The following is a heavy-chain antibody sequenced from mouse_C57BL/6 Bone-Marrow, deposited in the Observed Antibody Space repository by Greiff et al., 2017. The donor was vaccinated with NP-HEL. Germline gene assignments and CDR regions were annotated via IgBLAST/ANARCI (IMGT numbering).Heavy chain of an antibody. V-gene: IGHV1-26*01. Sequence: VHLQQSGPELVKPGASVKISCKASGYTFTDYYMNWVKQSHGKSLEWIGDINPNNGGTSYNQKFKGKATLTVDKSSSTAYMELRSLTSEDSAVYYCARSKYFDVWGTGTTVTVSS. CDR3: ARSKYFDV. CDR2: INPNNGGT. CDR1: GYTFTDYY. J-gene: IGHJ1*03.